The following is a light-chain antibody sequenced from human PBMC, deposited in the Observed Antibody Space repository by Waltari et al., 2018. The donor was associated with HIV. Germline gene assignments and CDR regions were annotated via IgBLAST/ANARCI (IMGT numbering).Light chain of an antibody. V-gene: IGLV3-25*03. CDR2: KDS. CDR3: QSTDRSGSYII. J-gene: IGLJ2*01. Sequence: SYELTQPPSLSVSPGQTARITCSGDALSMQYGYWYQQKPGQAPVLVIYKDSERSSGIPGRVSGSSSETTVTLTIRGAQDEDEAAYFCQSTDRSGSYIIFGGGTKLTVL. CDR1: ALSMQY.